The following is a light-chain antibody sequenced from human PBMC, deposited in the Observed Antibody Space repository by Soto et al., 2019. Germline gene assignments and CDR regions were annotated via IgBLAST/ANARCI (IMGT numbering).Light chain of an antibody. CDR1: QSISGG. J-gene: IGKJ2*01. CDR3: QQGQGWPLT. CDR2: GVS. Sequence: EIVMTQSPATLSASPGERATLSCRASQSISGGLAWYQQRPGQPPRLLLYGVSTRATGVPARFSGSGSGSDFTLTISGLQSEDFAVYYCQQGQGWPLTFGQGTRLDI. V-gene: IGKV3-15*01.